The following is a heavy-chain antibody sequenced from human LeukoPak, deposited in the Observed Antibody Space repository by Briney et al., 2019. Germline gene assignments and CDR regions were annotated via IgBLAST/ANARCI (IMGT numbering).Heavy chain of an antibody. J-gene: IGHJ3*02. D-gene: IGHD3-22*01. CDR3: ARGFDYYDSSGYYSGGARDAFDI. CDR2: IYYSGST. Sequence: SETLSLTCTVSGGSISSSSYYWGWIRQPPGKGLEWIGYIYYSGSTNYNPPLKSRVTISVDTSKNQFSLKLSSVTAADTAVYYCARGFDYYDSSGYYSGGARDAFDIWGQGTMVTVSS. CDR1: GGSISSSSYY. V-gene: IGHV4-61*05.